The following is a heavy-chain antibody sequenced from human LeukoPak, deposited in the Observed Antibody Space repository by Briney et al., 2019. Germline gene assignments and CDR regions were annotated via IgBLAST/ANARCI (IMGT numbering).Heavy chain of an antibody. CDR3: ATETNGRHYDY. V-gene: IGHV3-21*06. J-gene: IGHJ4*02. D-gene: IGHD1-14*01. CDR1: GLTFSTSG. Sequence: GGSLRLSGTASGLTFSTSGFNWVRQAPGKGLEWVASIGPTGSDRYHADSIKGRFTISRDNANNFLYLQMNSLRAEDTAVYYCATETNGRHYDYWGQGTLLTVSS. CDR2: IGPTGSDR.